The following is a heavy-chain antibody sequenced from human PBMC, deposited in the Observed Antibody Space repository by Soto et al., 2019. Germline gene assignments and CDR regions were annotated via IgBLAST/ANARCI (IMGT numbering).Heavy chain of an antibody. Sequence: EVQLVESGGGLVLPGGSLRLSCTASGLTFSSYWMHWVRQAPGKGLEWISRIASDGSSTNYADSVRGRFSISRDNAQNTVYLQMSSLRPEETAVYYCRHQPRGRNWFDPWGQGTLVTVSS. CDR2: IASDGSST. V-gene: IGHV3-74*01. J-gene: IGHJ5*02. CDR1: GLTFSSYW. CDR3: RHQPRGRNWFDP.